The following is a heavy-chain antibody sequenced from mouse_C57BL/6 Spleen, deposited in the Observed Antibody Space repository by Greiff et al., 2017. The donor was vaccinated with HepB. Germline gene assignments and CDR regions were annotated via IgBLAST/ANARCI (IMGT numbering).Heavy chain of an antibody. D-gene: IGHD2-4*01. Sequence: EVQGVESGGGLVKPGGSLKLSCAASGFTFSSYAMSWVRQTPEKRLEWVATISDGGSYTYYPDNVKGRFTISRDNAKNNLYLQMSHLKSEDTAMYYCARDNDYPWGFDYWGQGTTLTVSS. V-gene: IGHV5-4*01. CDR3: ARDNDYPWGFDY. CDR1: GFTFSSYA. CDR2: ISDGGSYT. J-gene: IGHJ2*01.